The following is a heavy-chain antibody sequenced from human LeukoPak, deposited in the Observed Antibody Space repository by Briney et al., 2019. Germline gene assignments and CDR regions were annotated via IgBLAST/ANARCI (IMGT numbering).Heavy chain of an antibody. CDR3: ARGPTVSIGDCSSSSCQADY. Sequence: PGGSLRLSCAASGFTFSNHWMSWVRQAPGKGLEWVSSISHSSDYIYYADSVKGRFTISRDNAKNSLYLQMNNLRAEDTAVYYCARGPTVSIGDCSSSSCQADYWGQGTLVTVSS. CDR2: ISHSSDYI. V-gene: IGHV3-21*01. J-gene: IGHJ4*02. CDR1: GFTFSNHW. D-gene: IGHD2-2*01.